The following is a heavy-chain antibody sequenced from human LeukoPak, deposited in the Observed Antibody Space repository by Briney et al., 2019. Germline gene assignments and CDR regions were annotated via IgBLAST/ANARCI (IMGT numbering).Heavy chain of an antibody. J-gene: IGHJ5*02. CDR2: IGRDSGGT. V-gene: IGHV1-2*02. Sequence: ASVKVSCKASGYTFTDYYIHWVRQAPGQGLEWVGGIGRDSGGTNYAQSVQGRVTMTRDTSISTAYMELNRLRSEDTAVYYCAGYCSSSSGWFDRWRQGTLVSVCS. CDR1: GYTFTDYY. D-gene: IGHD6-6*01. CDR3: AGYCSSSSGWFDR.